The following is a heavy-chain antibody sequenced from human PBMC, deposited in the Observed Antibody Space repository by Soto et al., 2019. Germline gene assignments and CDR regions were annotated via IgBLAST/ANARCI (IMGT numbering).Heavy chain of an antibody. J-gene: IGHJ4*02. V-gene: IGHV4-38-2*01. CDR3: ARLPLRGRSYYQTLGYFDY. D-gene: IGHD1-26*01. CDR1: GYSISSCYY. Sequence: SEPLSLTCAVPGYSISSCYYCGCIRQPPLKGLEWIGSIYHSGSTYYNPSLKSRVTISVDTSKNQFSLKLSSVTAADTAVYYCARLPLRGRSYYQTLGYFDYWGQGTLVTVSS. CDR2: IYHSGST.